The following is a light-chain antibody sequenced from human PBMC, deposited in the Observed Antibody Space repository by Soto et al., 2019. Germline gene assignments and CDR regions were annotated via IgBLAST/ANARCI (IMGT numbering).Light chain of an antibody. CDR3: SSYTTRSTLV. CDR1: NSDVGAYSY. CDR2: DVG. Sequence: QSALTQPASVSGSPGQSITISCTGTNSDVGAYSYVSWYQQYPGKAPKLLIYDVGARPSGISDRFSGSKSGNTASLTISGLQAADEAFYYCSSYTTRSTLVFGGGTKVTVL. V-gene: IGLV2-14*03. J-gene: IGLJ2*01.